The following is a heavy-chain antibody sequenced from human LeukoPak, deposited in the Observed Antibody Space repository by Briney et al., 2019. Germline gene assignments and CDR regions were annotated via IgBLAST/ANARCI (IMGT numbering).Heavy chain of an antibody. CDR2: VSYDGSNK. J-gene: IGHJ6*02. CDR1: GFTFSSYG. Sequence: GRSLRLSCAASGFTFSSYGMHWVRQAPGKGLEWVAVVSYDGSNKYYADSVKGRFTISRDNSKNTLYLQMNSLRAEDTAVYYCAKERVAVAGTPYYYYGMDVWGQGTTVTVSS. V-gene: IGHV3-30*18. D-gene: IGHD6-19*01. CDR3: AKERVAVAGTPYYYYGMDV.